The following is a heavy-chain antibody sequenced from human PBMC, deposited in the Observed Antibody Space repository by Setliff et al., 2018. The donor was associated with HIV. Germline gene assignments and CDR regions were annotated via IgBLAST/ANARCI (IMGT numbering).Heavy chain of an antibody. V-gene: IGHV4-4*07. CDR1: GGSTSNEY. CDR3: VRDDYGYNGKGFDY. CDR2: FYTSGST. D-gene: IGHD4-17*01. J-gene: IGHJ4*02. Sequence: SETLSLTCTVSGGSTSNEYWSWIRQPAGKGLEWIGRFYTSGSTNYNPSLKSRVTMSVDTSQNQFSLRLSSVTAADTAMYYCVRDDYGYNGKGFDYWGPGTLVTVSS.